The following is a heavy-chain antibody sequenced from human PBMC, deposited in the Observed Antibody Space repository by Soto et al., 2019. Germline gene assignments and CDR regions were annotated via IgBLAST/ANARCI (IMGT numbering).Heavy chain of an antibody. CDR3: ARGRYGDY. V-gene: IGHV1-18*01. Sequence: QVHLVQSGAEVKKPGASVKVSCKGSGYGFTTYGITWVRQAPGQGLEWMAWISAHNGNTNCAQKLQGRVTVTRDTATSTAYMELRGLRSDEAAVYDCARGRYGDYWGQGALVTVSS. CDR1: GYGFTTYG. J-gene: IGHJ4*02. CDR2: ISAHNGNT. D-gene: IGHD1-1*01.